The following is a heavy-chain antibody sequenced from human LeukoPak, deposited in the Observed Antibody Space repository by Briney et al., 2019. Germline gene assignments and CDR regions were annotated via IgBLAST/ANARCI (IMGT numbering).Heavy chain of an antibody. Sequence: ASVKVSCKASGYTFTGYYMHWVRQAPGQGLEWMGWINPNSGGTNYAQKFQGRVTMTRDTSISTAYMELSRLRSDDTAVYYCARGGVVVPAALLHYYYYMDVWGKGTTVTVSS. CDR3: ARGGVVVPAALLHYYYYMDV. V-gene: IGHV1-2*02. CDR1: GYTFTGYY. CDR2: INPNSGGT. J-gene: IGHJ6*03. D-gene: IGHD2-2*01.